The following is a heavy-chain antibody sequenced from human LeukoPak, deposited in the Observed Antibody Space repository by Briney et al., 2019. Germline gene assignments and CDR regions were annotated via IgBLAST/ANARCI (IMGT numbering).Heavy chain of an antibody. J-gene: IGHJ4*02. D-gene: IGHD2-15*01. CDR1: RDSISSDYY. CDR2: IFHSGST. Sequence: SDTLSLTCAVSRDSISSDYYWAWIRQSPGKGLEWIGNIFHSGSTYYNPSLRSRVTISVDMSKNQFSLTLNSVTAADTAVYYCARNPPITAPGNCSGGNCPQPQFDYWGQGSLVTVSS. V-gene: IGHV4-38-2*01. CDR3: ARNPPITAPGNCSGGNCPQPQFDY.